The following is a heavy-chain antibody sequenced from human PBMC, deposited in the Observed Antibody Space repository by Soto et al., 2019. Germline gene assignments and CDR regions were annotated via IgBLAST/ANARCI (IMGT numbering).Heavy chain of an antibody. D-gene: IGHD3-22*01. CDR2: IWYDGSNK. Sequence: QVQLVESGGGVVQPGRSLRLSCAASGFTFSSYGMHWVRQAPGKGLEWVAVIWYDGSNKYYADSVKGRFTISRDNSKNTLYLQMNSLRAEDTAVYYCARVADDSSCYYFYLDYWGQGTLVTVSS. V-gene: IGHV3-33*01. CDR1: GFTFSSYG. CDR3: ARVADDSSCYYFYLDY. J-gene: IGHJ4*02.